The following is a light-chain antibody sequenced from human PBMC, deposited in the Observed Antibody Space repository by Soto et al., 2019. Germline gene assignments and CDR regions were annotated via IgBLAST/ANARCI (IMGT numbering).Light chain of an antibody. CDR2: DSS. CDR3: QQYNSWPPGGT. CDR1: QTISNS. Sequence: EIALTQSPATLSLSPGERATLSCRASQTISNSLAWYQEKPGQAPRLLIYDSSNRATGIPPRFSGSGSGTDFTLTISSLEPEDFAVYYCQQYNSWPPGGTFGQGTKAEIK. V-gene: IGKV3-11*01. J-gene: IGKJ1*01.